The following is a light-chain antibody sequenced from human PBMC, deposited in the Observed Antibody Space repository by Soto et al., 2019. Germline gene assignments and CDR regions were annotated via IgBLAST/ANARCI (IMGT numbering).Light chain of an antibody. J-gene: IGKJ5*01. CDR2: SAS. Sequence: DIGLTQSPGTLSLSPGERATLSCRASQTISSTYLAWYQQKPGQAPRLLMYSASSRATGIPDRFSGGGSGTDFTLTINRLEAEDFAVYYCQQSSRSPITFGQGTRLEIK. CDR1: QTISSTY. CDR3: QQSSRSPIT. V-gene: IGKV3-20*01.